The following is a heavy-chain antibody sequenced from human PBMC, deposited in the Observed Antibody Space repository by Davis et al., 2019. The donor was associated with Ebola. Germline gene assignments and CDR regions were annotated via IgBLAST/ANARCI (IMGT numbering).Heavy chain of an antibody. Sequence: PGGSLRLSCAASGFTFSDYYMSWIRQAPGKGLEWVAVISYDGSNKYYADSVKGRFTISRDNSKNTLYLQMNSLRAEDTAVYYCARGRAAGTVGYWGQGTLVTVSS. V-gene: IGHV3-30-3*01. J-gene: IGHJ4*02. CDR1: GFTFSDYY. D-gene: IGHD6-13*01. CDR3: ARGRAAGTVGY. CDR2: ISYDGSNK.